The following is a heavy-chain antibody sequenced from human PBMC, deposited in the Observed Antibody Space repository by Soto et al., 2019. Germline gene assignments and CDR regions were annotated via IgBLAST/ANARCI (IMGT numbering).Heavy chain of an antibody. CDR2: ISSSSSYI. Sequence: EVQLVESGGGLAKPGGTLRLSCAASGFTFSSYSMNWVRQAPGKGLQWVSSISSSSSYIYYADSVKGRFTISRDNAKNSLYLQMNSLRAEDTAVYYCARGNGGYFDYWGQGTLVTVSS. CDR3: ARGNGGYFDY. J-gene: IGHJ4*02. D-gene: IGHD1-1*01. CDR1: GFTFSSYS. V-gene: IGHV3-21*01.